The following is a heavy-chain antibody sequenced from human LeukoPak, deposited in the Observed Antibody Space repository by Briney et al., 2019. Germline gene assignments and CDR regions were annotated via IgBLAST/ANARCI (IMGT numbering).Heavy chain of an antibody. CDR2: SSSSDDGK. V-gene: IGHV3-23*01. D-gene: IGHD5-24*01. CDR3: ARGGRWLQLRCFDY. Sequence: GGSLRLSCTASGLSLNNYAMSWVRQVPGKGLEWVSASSSSDDGKWYAESVRGRLTSSRDKAKNSLYLQINSRRADDRAVYYCARGGRWLQLRCFDYWGQGTLVTVSS. J-gene: IGHJ4*02. CDR1: GLSLNNYA.